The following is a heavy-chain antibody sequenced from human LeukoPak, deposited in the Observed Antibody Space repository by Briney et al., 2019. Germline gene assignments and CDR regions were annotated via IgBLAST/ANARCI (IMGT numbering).Heavy chain of an antibody. V-gene: IGHV3-7*01. CDR2: IKEDGSEK. J-gene: IGHJ3*02. CDR1: GFTLCTFW. Sequence: GGSLRLSCAASGFTLCTFWMSWVRQAPGEGVESVAIIKEDGSEKFYVDSVKGRFTISRDNAKNSLYLDMNGLRAEDAAVYYCARDGPPRTAFDIWGQGTMVTVSS. CDR3: ARDGPPRTAFDI.